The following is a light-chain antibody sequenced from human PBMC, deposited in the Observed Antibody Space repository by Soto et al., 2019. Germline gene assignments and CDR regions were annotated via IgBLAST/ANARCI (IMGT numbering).Light chain of an antibody. CDR3: QQRSNWPLT. CDR1: QSVSSY. CDR2: DAS. Sequence: EIVLTQSPATLSLSPGERATLSCRASQSVSSYLAWYQQKPGQAPRLLIYDASNRATGIPARFSGSGSGTGFTLTIHSLEPEDFAVYYCQQRSNWPLTFGGGTKVEIK. J-gene: IGKJ4*01. V-gene: IGKV3-11*01.